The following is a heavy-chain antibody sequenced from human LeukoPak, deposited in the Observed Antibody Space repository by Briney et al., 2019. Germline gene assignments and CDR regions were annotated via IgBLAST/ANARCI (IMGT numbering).Heavy chain of an antibody. Sequence: SETLSLTCTVSGGSISSGGYYWSWIRQHLGKGLEWIGYIYYSGSTYYNPSLKSRVTISVDTSKNQFSLKLSSVTAADTAVYYCARGRLGYDSSGSMDVWGQGTTVTVSS. V-gene: IGHV4-31*03. CDR1: GGSISSGGYY. J-gene: IGHJ6*02. CDR2: IYYSGST. CDR3: ARGRLGYDSSGSMDV. D-gene: IGHD3-22*01.